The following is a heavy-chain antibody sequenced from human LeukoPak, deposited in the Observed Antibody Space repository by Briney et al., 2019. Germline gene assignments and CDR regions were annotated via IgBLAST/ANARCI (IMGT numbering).Heavy chain of an antibody. CDR1: GGSISSYY. Sequence: SETLSLTCTVSGGSISSYYWSWIRQSPGKGLEWIGYIFYIGSSNYNPSLKSRVTISVDTSKNQLSLTLTSVTAADTAVYFCARVGLCGAARRPYYFDYWGQGTLVTVSS. V-gene: IGHV4-59*01. J-gene: IGHJ4*02. CDR2: IFYIGSS. CDR3: ARVGLCGAARRPYYFDY. D-gene: IGHD3-16*01.